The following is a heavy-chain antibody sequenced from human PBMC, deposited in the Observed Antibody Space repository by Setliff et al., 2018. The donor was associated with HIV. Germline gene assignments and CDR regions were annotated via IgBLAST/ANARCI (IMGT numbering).Heavy chain of an antibody. CDR3: ARDFLRPGYFDS. V-gene: IGHV4-31*03. Sequence: SETLSLTCTVSGDSLSSDYYYWTWIRQHPEKGLEWIGYIYYSGSTLYNPSLRSRLSMSVDTSKNQFSLELSSVTAADTAVYFCARDFLRPGYFDSWGQGKLVTVSS. CDR2: IYYSGST. CDR1: GDSLSSDYYY. D-gene: IGHD3-16*01. J-gene: IGHJ4*02.